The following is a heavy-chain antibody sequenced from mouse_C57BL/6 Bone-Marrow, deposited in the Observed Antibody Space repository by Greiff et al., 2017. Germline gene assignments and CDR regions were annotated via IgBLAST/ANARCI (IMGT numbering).Heavy chain of an antibody. CDR1: GYTFTNYW. V-gene: IGHV1-64*01. J-gene: IGHJ4*01. Sequence: QVQLQQPGAELVKPGASVKLSCKASGYTFTNYWMHWVKQRPGQGLEWIGMMHPNGGSPDYNEKFKSEATLSVDKSSRTAYMELSILTSEDSAVYYCARSYDYDDYTMYYWGQGTSVTVSS. CDR3: ARSYDYDDYTMYY. D-gene: IGHD2-4*01. CDR2: MHPNGGSP.